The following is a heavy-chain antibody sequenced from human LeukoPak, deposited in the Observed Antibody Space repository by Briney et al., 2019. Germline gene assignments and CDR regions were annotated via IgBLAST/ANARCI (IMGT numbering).Heavy chain of an antibody. CDR3: ATSTVTTSLGY. Sequence: PSETLSLTCAVYGGSFSGYYWSWIRQPPGKGLEWIGEINHSGSTNYNPSLKSRVTISVDTSKNQFSLELSSVTAADTAVYYCATSTVTTSLGYWGQGTLVTVSS. V-gene: IGHV4-34*01. D-gene: IGHD4-17*01. CDR1: GGSFSGYY. J-gene: IGHJ4*02. CDR2: INHSGST.